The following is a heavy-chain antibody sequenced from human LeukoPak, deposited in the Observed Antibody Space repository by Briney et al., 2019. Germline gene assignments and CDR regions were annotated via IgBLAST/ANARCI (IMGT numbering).Heavy chain of an antibody. CDR1: GFTFSSYT. CDR3: ARTIAVAVAFDH. J-gene: IGHJ4*02. D-gene: IGHD6-19*01. Sequence: PGGSLRLSCAASGFTFSSYTMHWVRQAPGKGLEHVSAIGSNGGSTYHANSVKGRFIITRDNSKNTLYLRMGSLRAEDMAVYYCARTIAVAVAFDHWGQGTLVTVSS. CDR2: IGSNGGST. V-gene: IGHV3-64*01.